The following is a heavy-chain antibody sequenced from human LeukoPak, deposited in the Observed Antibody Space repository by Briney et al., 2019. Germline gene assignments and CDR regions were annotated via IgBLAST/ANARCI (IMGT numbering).Heavy chain of an antibody. CDR3: ARGMTHSSSWYGWFDP. CDR2: IYYSGST. V-gene: IGHV4-59*01. CDR1: GGSISSYY. Sequence: SETLSLTCTASGGSISSYYWSWIRQPPGKGLEWIGYIYYSGSTNYNPSLKSRVTISVDTSKNQFSLKLSSVTAADTAVYYCARGMTHSSSWYGWFDPWGQGTLVTVSS. J-gene: IGHJ5*02. D-gene: IGHD6-13*01.